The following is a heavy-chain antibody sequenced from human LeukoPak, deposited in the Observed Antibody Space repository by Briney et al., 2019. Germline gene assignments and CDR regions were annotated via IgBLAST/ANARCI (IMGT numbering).Heavy chain of an antibody. CDR1: GYTLTELS. CDR3: ATDRRGGSEAFDI. J-gene: IGHJ3*02. CDR2: FDPEDGEA. D-gene: IGHD3-16*01. V-gene: IGHV1-24*01. Sequence: ASVKVSCKVSGYTLTELSMHWVRQAPGKGLEWMGGFDPEDGEAFYAQKFQGRVTMTEDTSTDTAYMELSSLRSEDTAVYYCATDRRGGSEAFDIWGQGTMVTVSS.